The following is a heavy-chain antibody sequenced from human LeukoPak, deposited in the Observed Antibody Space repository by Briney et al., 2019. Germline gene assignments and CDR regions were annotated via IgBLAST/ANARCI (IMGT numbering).Heavy chain of an antibody. V-gene: IGHV3-21*01. Sequence: AGGSLRLSCAASGFTFSSYSMNWVRQAPGKGLEWVSSISSSSSYIYYADSVKGRFTISRDNAKNSLYLQMNSLRAEDTAVYYCARVFFWNRRWLQLGAFDIWGQGTMVTVSS. CDR2: ISSSSSYI. CDR3: ARVFFWNRRWLQLGAFDI. D-gene: IGHD5-24*01. J-gene: IGHJ3*02. CDR1: GFTFSSYS.